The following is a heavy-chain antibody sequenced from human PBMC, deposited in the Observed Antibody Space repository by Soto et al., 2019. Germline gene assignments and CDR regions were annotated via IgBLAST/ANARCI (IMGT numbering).Heavy chain of an antibody. V-gene: IGHV1-3*01. CDR3: AREGPGGEWFGELLPHHYYCYYGMDV. J-gene: IGHJ6*02. CDR1: GYTFTSYA. D-gene: IGHD3-10*01. Sequence: ASVKVSCKASGYTFTSYAMHWVRQAPGQRLEWMGWINAGNGNTKYSQKFQGRVTITRDTSASTAYMELSSLRSEDTAVYYCAREGPGGEWFGELLPHHYYCYYGMDVWSQGTTVTVSS. CDR2: INAGNGNT.